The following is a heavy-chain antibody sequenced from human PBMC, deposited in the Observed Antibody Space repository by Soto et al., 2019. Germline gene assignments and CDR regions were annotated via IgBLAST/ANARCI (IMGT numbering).Heavy chain of an antibody. J-gene: IGHJ6*02. V-gene: IGHV4-4*02. CDR1: GVSISSNNW. CDR2: IHHSGST. CDR3: ARIPYSYYALDG. D-gene: IGHD2-15*01. Sequence: QVQLQESGPGLLKPSGTLSLTCAVSGVSISSNNWWSWVRQPPGKGLEWIGEIHHSGSTNCNPSLQRRFTISVHKSNHQLSLKLSSVTAADTAVYYCARIPYSYYALDGWGQGTTVTVSS.